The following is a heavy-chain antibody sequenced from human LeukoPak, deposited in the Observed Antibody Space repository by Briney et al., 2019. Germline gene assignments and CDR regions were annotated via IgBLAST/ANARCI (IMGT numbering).Heavy chain of an antibody. CDR2: INYSGST. D-gene: IGHD3-16*02. J-gene: IGHJ4*02. V-gene: IGHV4-34*01. CDR1: GGSFSGYY. Sequence: ADTESLTCAVYGGSFSGYYWSWIRQPPGKGLEWIGEINYSGSTNYNPSLKSRVTISVDTSKNQFSLKLSSVTAADTAVYYCARGATGYDYVWGSYRPFDYWGQGTLVSVSS. CDR3: ARGATGYDYVWGSYRPFDY.